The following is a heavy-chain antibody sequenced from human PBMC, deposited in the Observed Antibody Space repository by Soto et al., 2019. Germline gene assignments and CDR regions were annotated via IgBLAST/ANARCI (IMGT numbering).Heavy chain of an antibody. Sequence: GESLKISCKASGYSFTTYWIGWVRQMPGKGLEWMGIIYPGDSDTKHSPSLQGQVTISADTSISTAYLQWSSLKASDTAIYYCARLDYYGCGKYYAAMDDRAQGTTVTGSS. CDR3: ARLDYYGCGKYYAAMDD. CDR1: GYSFTTYW. J-gene: IGHJ6*02. D-gene: IGHD3-10*01. CDR2: IYPGDSDT. V-gene: IGHV5-51*01.